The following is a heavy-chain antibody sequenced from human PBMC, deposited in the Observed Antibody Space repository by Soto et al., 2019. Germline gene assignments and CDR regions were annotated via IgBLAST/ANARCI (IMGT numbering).Heavy chain of an antibody. CDR3: ARTPYSSGWYYYYGMDV. V-gene: IGHV1-69*13. CDR2: IIPIFGTA. Sequence: SVKVSCKASGGTFSSYAISWVRQAPGQGLEWMGGIIPIFGTANYAQKFQGRVTITADESTSTAYMELGSLRSEDTAVYYCARTPYSSGWYYYYGMDVWGQGTTVTVSS. D-gene: IGHD6-19*01. J-gene: IGHJ6*02. CDR1: GGTFSSYA.